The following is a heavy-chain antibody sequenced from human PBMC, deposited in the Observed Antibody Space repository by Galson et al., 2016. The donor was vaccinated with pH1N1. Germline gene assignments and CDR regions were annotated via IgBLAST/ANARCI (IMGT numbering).Heavy chain of an antibody. D-gene: IGHD2-15*01. V-gene: IGHV1-2*02. CDR2: VNPNSGGT. J-gene: IGHJ5*02. CDR3: TTQDKNCFDP. CDR1: GYIFTDHY. Sequence: SVKVSCKASGYIFTDHYIHWVRQAPGQGLEWMGWVNPNSGGTKYAQKFQGRVTMTRDTSISTVYMDLKSLKFDDTAVYYCTTQDKNCFDPWGQGNLVSVSS.